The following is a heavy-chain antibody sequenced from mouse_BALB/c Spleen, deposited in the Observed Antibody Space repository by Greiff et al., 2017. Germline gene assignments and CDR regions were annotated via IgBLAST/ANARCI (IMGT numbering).Heavy chain of an antibody. J-gene: IGHJ3*01. CDR1: GFNIKDTY. CDR2: IDPANGNT. CDR3: ASPPGFAY. V-gene: IGHV14-3*02. Sequence: VHVKQSGAELVKPGASVKLSCTASGFNIKDTYMHWVKQRPEQGLEWIGRIDPANGNTKYDPKFQGKATITADTSSNTAYLQLSSLTSEDTAVYYCASPPGFAYWGQGTLVTVSA.